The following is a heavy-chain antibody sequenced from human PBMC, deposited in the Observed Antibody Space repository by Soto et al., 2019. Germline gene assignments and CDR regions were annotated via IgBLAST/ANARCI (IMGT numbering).Heavy chain of an antibody. V-gene: IGHV1-8*01. D-gene: IGHD3-3*01. CDR3: ARGHPFNYDGFDV. CDR2: MNAKSGDT. CDR1: GYTFSDFD. Sequence: ASVKVSCKASGYTFSDFDINWLRQASGQGPEWMGWMNAKSGDTFFAQRFQGKFNMTWDTSLSTAYMEVGSLTSDDTAMYYCARGHPFNYDGFDVCGQGPTVTVSS. J-gene: IGHJ6*02.